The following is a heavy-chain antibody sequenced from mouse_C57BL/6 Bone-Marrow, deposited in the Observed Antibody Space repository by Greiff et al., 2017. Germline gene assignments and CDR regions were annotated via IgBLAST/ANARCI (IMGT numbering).Heavy chain of an antibody. V-gene: IGHV1-81*01. J-gene: IGHJ2*01. Sequence: QVQLQQSGAELARPGASVKLSCKASGYTFTSYGISWVKQRTGQGLEWIGEIYPRSGNTYYTEKFMGKATLTADKSSSTAYMELRSLTSEDSAVYFGARGGGYGCDYWGQGTTLTVSS. D-gene: IGHD1-2*01. CDR1: GYTFTSYG. CDR3: ARGGGYGCDY. CDR2: IYPRSGNT.